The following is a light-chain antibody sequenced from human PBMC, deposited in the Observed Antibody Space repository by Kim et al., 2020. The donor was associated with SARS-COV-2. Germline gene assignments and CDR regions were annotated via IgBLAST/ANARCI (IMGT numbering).Light chain of an antibody. CDR2: ETS. V-gene: IGKV1-33*01. CDR3: QQSNNLPLT. CDR1: QDISNY. J-gene: IGKJ4*01. Sequence: DIQMTQSPSSLSASVGDRVTITCQASQDISNYLNWYQQKPGKAPKLLISETSNLETGVPSRFSGSGSGTDFTLTISSLQPEDIATYYCQQSNNLPLTFGGGTKVDIK.